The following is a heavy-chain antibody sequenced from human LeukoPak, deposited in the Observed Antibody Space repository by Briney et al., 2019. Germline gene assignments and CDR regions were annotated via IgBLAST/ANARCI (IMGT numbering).Heavy chain of an antibody. D-gene: IGHD3-22*01. J-gene: IGHJ3*02. CDR3: ARLWTYHDSSVGAFDI. CDR1: GGSISTYY. Sequence: PSETLSLTCTVSGGSISTYYWTWIRQPPGKGLEWIGSISYSGSTNNSPSLEGRVTMSVDTSKNQFSLQLSSVTAADTAVYYCARLWTYHDSSVGAFDIWGQGTMVTVSS. V-gene: IGHV4-59*08. CDR2: ISYSGST.